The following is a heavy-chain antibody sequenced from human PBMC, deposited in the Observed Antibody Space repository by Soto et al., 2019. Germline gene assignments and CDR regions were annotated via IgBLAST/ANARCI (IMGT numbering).Heavy chain of an antibody. J-gene: IGHJ6*02. D-gene: IGHD3-10*01. CDR1: GGSISTYY. Sequence: SETLSLTCTVAGGSISTYYWSWIRQPPGKGLEWIGYIYYIGSTNYNPSLKSRVTISVDTSKNQFSLKLSFVTAADTAVYYCARELMARGEAIYYYCGMDVWGQGTTVTVSS. CDR2: IYYIGST. V-gene: IGHV4-59*01. CDR3: ARELMARGEAIYYYCGMDV.